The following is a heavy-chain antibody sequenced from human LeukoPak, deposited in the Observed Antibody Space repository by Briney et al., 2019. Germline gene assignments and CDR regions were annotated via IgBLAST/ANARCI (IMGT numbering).Heavy chain of an antibody. CDR2: ISFTSITI. V-gene: IGHV3-48*04. J-gene: IGHJ4*02. Sequence: GGSLRLSCAASGLTFSNSDMNWVRQVPGKGLEWVSFISFTSITIYYADSVKGRFTISRDNAKGSLFLQMNSLRAEDTAVYYCARSLSGSRYFDYWGQGTLVTVSS. CDR1: GLTFSNSD. CDR3: ARSLSGSRYFDY. D-gene: IGHD3-9*01.